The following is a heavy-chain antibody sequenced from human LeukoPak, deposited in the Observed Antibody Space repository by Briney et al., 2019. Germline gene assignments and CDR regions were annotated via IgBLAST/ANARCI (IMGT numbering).Heavy chain of an antibody. Sequence: PGGSLRLSCAASGFTFSDFYMSWIRQAPGKGLGWVSYISSSGSTIYYADSVKGRFTISRDNAKNSLYLQMNSLRAEDTAVYYCARDGYSSGWFNFDYWGQGTLVTVSS. CDR3: ARDGYSSGWFNFDY. CDR1: GFTFSDFY. V-gene: IGHV3-11*01. D-gene: IGHD6-19*01. J-gene: IGHJ4*02. CDR2: ISSSGSTI.